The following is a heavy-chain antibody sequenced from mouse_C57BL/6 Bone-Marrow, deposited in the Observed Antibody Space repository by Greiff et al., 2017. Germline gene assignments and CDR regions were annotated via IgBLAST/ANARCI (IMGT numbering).Heavy chain of an antibody. D-gene: IGHD5-1*01. J-gene: IGHJ2*01. CDR1: GFNFKDDY. Sequence: EVQLQQSGAELVRPGASVKLSCTASGFNFKDDYMHWVKQRPEQGLEWIGWIDPANGDTEYASKFQGKATITADTSSNSAYLQLSSLTSEDTAVYYCTTLTYDFDYWGQGTTLTVSS. V-gene: IGHV14-4*01. CDR2: IDPANGDT. CDR3: TTLTYDFDY.